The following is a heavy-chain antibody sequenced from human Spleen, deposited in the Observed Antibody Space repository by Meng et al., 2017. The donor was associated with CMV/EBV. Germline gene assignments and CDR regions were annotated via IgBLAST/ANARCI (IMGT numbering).Heavy chain of an antibody. CDR3: ARDRVPQVYYYYYGMDV. J-gene: IGHJ6*02. Sequence: ETLSLTCAVSGFTFSSYWMHWVRQAPGKGLVWVSRINSDGSTTTYADSVKGRFTISRDNAKNTLYLQMNSLTAEDTAVYYCARDRVPQVYYYYYGMDVWGQGTTVTVSS. CDR1: GFTFSSYW. CDR2: INSDGSTT. V-gene: IGHV3-74*01. D-gene: IGHD4/OR15-4a*01.